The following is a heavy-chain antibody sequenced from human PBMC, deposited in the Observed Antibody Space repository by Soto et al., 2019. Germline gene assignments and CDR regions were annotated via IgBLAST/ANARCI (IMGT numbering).Heavy chain of an antibody. CDR3: ARTNSHDYGDYELLDY. D-gene: IGHD4-17*01. J-gene: IGHJ4*02. CDR2: IYYSGST. Sequence: SETLSLTCTVSGGSISSYYWSWIRQPPGKGLEWIGYIYYSGSTNYNPSLKSRVTISVDTSKNQFSLKLSSVTAADTAVYYCARTNSHDYGDYELLDYWGQGTLVTVSS. CDR1: GGSISSYY. V-gene: IGHV4-59*01.